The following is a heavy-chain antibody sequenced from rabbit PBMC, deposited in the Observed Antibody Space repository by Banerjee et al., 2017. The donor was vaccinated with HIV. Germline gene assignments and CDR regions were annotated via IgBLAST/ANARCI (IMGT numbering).Heavy chain of an antibody. CDR3: ARDEYAGYGYGNLNL. J-gene: IGHJ4*01. CDR1: GFTFSNKYY. CDR2: IYTGSGFT. V-gene: IGHV1S40*01. D-gene: IGHD6-1*01. Sequence: QSLEESGGDLVQPEGSLTLTCKASGFTFSNKYYMCWVRQAPGKGLEWIACIYTGSGFTYYASWAKGRFPISKTSSTTVTLQMTSLTAADTATYFCARDEYAGYGYGNLNLWGPGTLVTVS.